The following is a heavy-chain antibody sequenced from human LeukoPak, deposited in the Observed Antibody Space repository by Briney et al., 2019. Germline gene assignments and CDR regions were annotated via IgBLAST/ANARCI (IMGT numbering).Heavy chain of an antibody. J-gene: IGHJ4*02. CDR2: ISSSSSYT. CDR3: ATSNYDILTGSFDY. V-gene: IGHV3-11*06. D-gene: IGHD3-9*01. Sequence: KPGGSLRLSCAASGFTFSDYYMSWIRQAPGKGLEWVSYISSSSSYTNYADSVKGRFTISRDNAKNSLYLQMNSLRDEDTAVYYCATSNYDILTGSFDYWGQGTLVTVSS. CDR1: GFTFSDYY.